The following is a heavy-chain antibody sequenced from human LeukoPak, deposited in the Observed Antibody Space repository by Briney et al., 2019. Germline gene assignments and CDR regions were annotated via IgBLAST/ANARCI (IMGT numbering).Heavy chain of an antibody. CDR2: IRYDGSNK. CDR1: GFTFSSYG. D-gene: IGHD3-10*01. Sequence: GGSLRLSCAASGFTFSSYGMHWVRQAPGKGLEWVAFIRYDGSNKYYADSVKGRFTISRDNSKNTLYLQMNSLRAEDTAVYCCAKGGTMVRGVYYYMDVWGKGTTVTVSS. CDR3: AKGGTMVRGVYYYMDV. J-gene: IGHJ6*03. V-gene: IGHV3-30*02.